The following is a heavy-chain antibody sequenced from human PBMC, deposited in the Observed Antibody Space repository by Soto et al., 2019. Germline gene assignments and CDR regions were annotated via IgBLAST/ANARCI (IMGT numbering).Heavy chain of an antibody. V-gene: IGHV3-48*01. CDR1: GFTFSRYS. CDR2: ITSSSSAI. D-gene: IGHD1-7*01. Sequence: EVQLVESGGGLVHPGGSLRLSFAASGFTFSRYSMNCVRQAPGKGLEWISYITSSSSAIYYADSVKGRFTISRDNAKNSLYVQMNSLRAEDTAVYYCARETNYALDYWGQGTLVTVSS. J-gene: IGHJ4*02. CDR3: ARETNYALDY.